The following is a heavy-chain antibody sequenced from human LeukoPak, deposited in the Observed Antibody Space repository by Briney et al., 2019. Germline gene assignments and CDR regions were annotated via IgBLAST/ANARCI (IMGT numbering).Heavy chain of an antibody. Sequence: GGSLRLSCAASGFSFSNYWMTWVRQAPGKGLERVANIKEDGSKQYYGDSVKGQFIISRDNAKNSLYLDMDSLRAEDTAVYYCAREIPGAMNAFDIWGQGTVVTVSS. CDR3: AREIPGAMNAFDI. V-gene: IGHV3-7*01. CDR1: GFSFSNYW. D-gene: IGHD2-2*01. CDR2: IKEDGSKQ. J-gene: IGHJ3*02.